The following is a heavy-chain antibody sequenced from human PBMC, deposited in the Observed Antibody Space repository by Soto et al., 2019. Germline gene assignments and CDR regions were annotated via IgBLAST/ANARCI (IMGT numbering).Heavy chain of an antibody. CDR2: TYYRSKWYN. D-gene: IGHD1-20*01. Sequence: PSQTLSITCAISGDSVSSNSAAWNWIRQSPSRGLEWLGRTYYRSKWYNDYAVSVKSRITIIPDTSKNQFSLQLNSVTPEDTAVYYCARDPYNWNDVHFDYWGQGTLDTVSS. V-gene: IGHV6-1*01. J-gene: IGHJ4*02. CDR1: GDSVSSNSAA. CDR3: ARDPYNWNDVHFDY.